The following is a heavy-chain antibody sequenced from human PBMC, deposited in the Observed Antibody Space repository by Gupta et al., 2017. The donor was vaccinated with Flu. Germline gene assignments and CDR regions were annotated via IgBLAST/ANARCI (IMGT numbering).Heavy chain of an antibody. V-gene: IGHV1-69*11. Sequence: QVQVVQSGAEVKKPGSSVRVSCKTSGGTFSSYALNWVRQAPGQGPEWMGMIIPNPWTTNQGQKFQGRGNNTADESTSTAYMQLNSLRSDDSAVYYCARVEGSGYAKGDVDFWGQGTLVTVSS. J-gene: IGHJ4*02. D-gene: IGHD5-12*01. CDR2: IIPNPWTT. CDR3: ARVEGSGYAKGDVDF. CDR1: GGTFSSYA.